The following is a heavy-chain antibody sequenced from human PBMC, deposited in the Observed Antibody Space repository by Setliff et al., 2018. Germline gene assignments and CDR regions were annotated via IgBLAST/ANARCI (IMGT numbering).Heavy chain of an antibody. Sequence: TSETLSLTCTVSGGSISSYYWSWIRQPAGKGLEWIGHIYIGGSANYNPSLKSRVTMSIDTSKNQFSLKLNFVTAADMAVYYCAREQWLDPPGYYYMDVWAKGTTVTVSS. J-gene: IGHJ6*03. CDR1: GGSISSYY. V-gene: IGHV4-4*07. CDR2: IYIGGSA. D-gene: IGHD6-19*01. CDR3: AREQWLDPPGYYYMDV.